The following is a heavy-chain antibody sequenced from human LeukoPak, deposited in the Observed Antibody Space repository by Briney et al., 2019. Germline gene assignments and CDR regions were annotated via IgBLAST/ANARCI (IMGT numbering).Heavy chain of an antibody. CDR2: MQSDGRIK. J-gene: IGHJ4*02. Sequence: GGSLRPSCVTSGFSFSTFGLHWVRQTPGKGLEWLAFMQSDGRIKYSTDSVEGRFTISRDNSKNTLYLQLNSLRPDDSAVYYCATNGLYSFYLDYWGQGALVIVSS. D-gene: IGHD4-11*01. CDR1: GFSFSTFG. CDR3: ATNGLYSFYLDY. V-gene: IGHV3-30*02.